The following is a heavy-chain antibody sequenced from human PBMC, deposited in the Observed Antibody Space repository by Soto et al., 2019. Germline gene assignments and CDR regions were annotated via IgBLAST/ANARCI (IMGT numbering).Heavy chain of an antibody. CDR2: ISGSGGST. CDR1: GFTFSSYA. J-gene: IGHJ4*02. CDR3: AKTKSSSWYYFDY. D-gene: IGHD6-13*01. V-gene: IGHV3-23*01. Sequence: EVQLLESGGGLVQPGGSRRLSCAASGFTFSSYAMSWVRQAPGKGLEWVSAISGSGGSTYYADSVKGRFTISRDNSKNTLYLQMNSLRAEDTAVYYCAKTKSSSWYYFDYWGQGTLVTVSS.